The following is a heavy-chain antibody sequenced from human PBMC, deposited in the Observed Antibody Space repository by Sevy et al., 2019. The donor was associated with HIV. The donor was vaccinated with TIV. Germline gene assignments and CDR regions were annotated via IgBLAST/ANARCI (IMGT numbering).Heavy chain of an antibody. CDR2: INSDGSST. Sequence: GGSLRLSCAASGFTFSSYWMHWVRQAPGKGLVWVSRINSDGSSTSYADSVKGRFTISRDNAKNTLYLQMNRLRAEDTAVYYCARAKGYSSGWYEVDAFDIWGQGTMVTVSS. J-gene: IGHJ3*02. D-gene: IGHD6-19*01. CDR1: GFTFSSYW. V-gene: IGHV3-74*01. CDR3: ARAKGYSSGWYEVDAFDI.